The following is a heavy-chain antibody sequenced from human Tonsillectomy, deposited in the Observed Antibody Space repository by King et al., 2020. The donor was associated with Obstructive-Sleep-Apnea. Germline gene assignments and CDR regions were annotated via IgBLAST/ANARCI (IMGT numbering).Heavy chain of an antibody. CDR2: INDGKGGT. Sequence: IQLVQSGAEVKKLGASVKISCKASGYSFRNYTLNWVRRAPGQSLEWMGWINDGKGGTKYSQKFEGRVTITRDTSASTAYMDLSSLRSEDTAVYFCARGSVELYYWGQGTLLTVSS. D-gene: IGHD1-7*01. V-gene: IGHV1-3*01. J-gene: IGHJ4*02. CDR3: ARGSVELYY. CDR1: GYSFRNYT.